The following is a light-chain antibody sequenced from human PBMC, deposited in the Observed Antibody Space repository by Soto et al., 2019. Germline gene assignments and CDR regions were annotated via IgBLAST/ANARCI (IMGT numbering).Light chain of an antibody. J-gene: IGKJ1*01. CDR1: QSISNY. CDR2: GAS. V-gene: IGKV1-39*01. Sequence: DIQMTQSPSSLSASVGDRVTITCRASQSISNYLNWYQQKPGKAPKLLIYGASSLQSGVPSRFSGSGSGTDFTLTFSSLQPEDFATYFCQQNYSSARTFGQGTKVEIK. CDR3: QQNYSSART.